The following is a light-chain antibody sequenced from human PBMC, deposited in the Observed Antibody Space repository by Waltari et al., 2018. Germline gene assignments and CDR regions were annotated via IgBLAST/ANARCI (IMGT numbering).Light chain of an antibody. CDR1: STDIGAHDF. V-gene: IGLV2-14*03. CDR3: SSYTRGRTYV. Sequence: QSALTQPASVSGSPGQSIAISCSGSSTDIGAHDFVSWYQQHPGNAPKLIIFDVSIRPSGISYRFSGSKFGNTASLTISGLQAEDEADYYCSSYTRGRTYVFGSGTKVTVL. CDR2: DVS. J-gene: IGLJ1*01.